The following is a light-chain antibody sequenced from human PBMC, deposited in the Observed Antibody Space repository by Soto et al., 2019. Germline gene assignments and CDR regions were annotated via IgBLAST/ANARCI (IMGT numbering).Light chain of an antibody. V-gene: IGLV1-40*01. CDR3: QSYDSSLRGWV. CDR1: SSNIGAGYD. J-gene: IGLJ3*02. Sequence: QSVLTQPPSVSGAPGQRVTISCTGSSSNIGAGYDVHWYQQLPGTAPKLLIYGNSNRPSGVPDRFSGSKSGTSASLAITGLQSEDEADYHCQSYDSSLRGWVFGGGTKLPVL. CDR2: GNS.